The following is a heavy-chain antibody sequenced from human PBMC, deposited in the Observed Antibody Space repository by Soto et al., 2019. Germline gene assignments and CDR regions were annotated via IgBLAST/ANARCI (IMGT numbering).Heavy chain of an antibody. V-gene: IGHV1-8*01. CDR3: ARDSGYGPDDAFDI. CDR2: MNPNSGNT. CDR1: GYTFTSYD. J-gene: IGHJ3*02. D-gene: IGHD5-12*01. Sequence: GASVKVSCKASGYTFTSYDINWVRQATGQGLEWMGWMNPNSGNTGYAQKLQGRVTMTRNTSISTAYMELSSLRSEDTAVYYCARDSGYGPDDAFDIWGQGTMVTVSS.